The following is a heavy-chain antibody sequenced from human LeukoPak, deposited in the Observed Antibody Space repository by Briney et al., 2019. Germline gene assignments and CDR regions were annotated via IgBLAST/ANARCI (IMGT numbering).Heavy chain of an antibody. Sequence: PGRSLRLSCAASGFTFSSYSMNWVRQAPGKGLEWLSSISSSNFYIYYADSIKGRFTISRDDAKNSLCLQMNSLRAEDTAVYYCARVLDGYNLSPCDYWGQGTLVTVSS. J-gene: IGHJ4*02. CDR3: ARVLDGYNLSPCDY. V-gene: IGHV3-21*01. D-gene: IGHD5-24*01. CDR1: GFTFSSYS. CDR2: ISSSNFYI.